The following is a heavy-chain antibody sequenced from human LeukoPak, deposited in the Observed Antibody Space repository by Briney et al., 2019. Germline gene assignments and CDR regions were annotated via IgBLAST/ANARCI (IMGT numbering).Heavy chain of an antibody. D-gene: IGHD4-17*01. CDR1: GYTFTSNY. J-gene: IGHJ4*02. V-gene: IGHV1-46*01. Sequence: ASVKVSCKASGYTFTSNYIHWVRQAPGQGLEWMGMIYPRDGSTSYAQKFQGRVTMTRDTSTSTVYMELSSLRSEDTAVYYCARYRHDYGDYSNDYWGQGTLVTVSS. CDR2: IYPRDGST. CDR3: ARYRHDYGDYSNDY.